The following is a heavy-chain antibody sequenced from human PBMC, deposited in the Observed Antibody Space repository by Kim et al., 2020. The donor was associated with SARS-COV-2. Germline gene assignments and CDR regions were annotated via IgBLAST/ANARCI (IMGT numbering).Heavy chain of an antibody. V-gene: IGHV3-43*02. D-gene: IGHD7-27*01. J-gene: IGHJ4*02. CDR2: ISRDGSIT. CDR3: GKGSATTGDTDY. Sequence: GGSLRLSCAASGFTFHDHAMHWVRQAPGKGLEWVSLISRDGSITYYADSVKGRFTISRDNSKDSQYLQMNSLRTEDTAFYYCGKGSATTGDTDYWGQGTLLTVSS. CDR1: GFTFHDHA.